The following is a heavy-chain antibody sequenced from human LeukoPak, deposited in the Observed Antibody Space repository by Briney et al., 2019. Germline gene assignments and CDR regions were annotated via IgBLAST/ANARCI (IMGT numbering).Heavy chain of an antibody. CDR2: ISFDGGKI. D-gene: IGHD2-15*01. Sequence: GRSLRLSCTASGFPFSNYAMNWVRQTPGKGLEWVALISFDGGKIYYADSVKGRFTISRDNSKNTLFLQMNSLTVEDTAVYYCARDPAKGAATYFDYWSQGTLVTVSS. CDR1: GFPFSNYA. CDR3: ARDPAKGAATYFDY. J-gene: IGHJ4*02. V-gene: IGHV3-30*04.